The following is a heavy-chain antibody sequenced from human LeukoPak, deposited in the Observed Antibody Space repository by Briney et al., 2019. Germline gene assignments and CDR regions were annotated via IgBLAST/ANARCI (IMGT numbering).Heavy chain of an antibody. V-gene: IGHV3-21*01. Sequence: PGGSLRLSCAASGFTFSSYSMNWGRQAPGKGLVWVSSISSSSSYIYYADSVKGRFTISRDNAKNSLYLQMNSLRAEDTAVYYCARDRYYDSSGYPEYFQHWGQGTLVTVSS. J-gene: IGHJ1*01. CDR2: ISSSSSYI. CDR1: GFTFSSYS. CDR3: ARDRYYDSSGYPEYFQH. D-gene: IGHD3-22*01.